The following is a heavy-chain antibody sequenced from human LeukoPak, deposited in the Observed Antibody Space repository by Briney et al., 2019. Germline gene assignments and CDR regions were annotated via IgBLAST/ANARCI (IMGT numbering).Heavy chain of an antibody. D-gene: IGHD5-24*01. V-gene: IGHV4-39*01. CDR2: IYYSGST. J-gene: IGHJ4*02. Sequence: SETLSLTCTVSGGSISSSSYYWGWIRQPPGKGLEWIGSIYYSGSTYYNPSLKSRVTISVDTSKNQFSLKLSSVTAADTAVYYCARHGDYRDGYNRYYFDYWGQGTLVTVSS. CDR1: GGSISSSSYY. CDR3: ARHGDYRDGYNRYYFDY.